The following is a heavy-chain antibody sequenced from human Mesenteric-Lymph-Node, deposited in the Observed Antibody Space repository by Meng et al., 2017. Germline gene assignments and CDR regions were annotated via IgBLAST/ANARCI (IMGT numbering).Heavy chain of an antibody. CDR3: ARDCDAVASTSCAFDI. D-gene: IGHD6-19*01. Sequence: ASVKVSCKASGCTFTGYYMHWVRQAPGQGLEWMGIINPSGGSTSYAQKFQGRVTMTRDTSTSTVYMELSSLRSEDTAVYYCARDCDAVASTSCAFDIWGQGTMVTVSS. J-gene: IGHJ3*02. CDR1: GCTFTGYY. CDR2: INPSGGST. V-gene: IGHV1-46*01.